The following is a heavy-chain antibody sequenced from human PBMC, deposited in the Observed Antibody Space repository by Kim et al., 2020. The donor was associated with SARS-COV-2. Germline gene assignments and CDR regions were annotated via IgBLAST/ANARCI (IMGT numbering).Heavy chain of an antibody. V-gene: IGHV4-39*01. Sequence: SETLSLTCTVSGGSISSSSYYWGWIRQPPGKGLEWIGSIYYSGSTYYNPSLKSRVTISVDTSKNQFSLKLNSVTAADTAVYYCARPMGSGWYYYFDYWGQGTLVTVSS. D-gene: IGHD6-19*01. CDR3: ARPMGSGWYYYFDY. CDR2: IYYSGST. CDR1: GGSISSSSYY. J-gene: IGHJ4*02.